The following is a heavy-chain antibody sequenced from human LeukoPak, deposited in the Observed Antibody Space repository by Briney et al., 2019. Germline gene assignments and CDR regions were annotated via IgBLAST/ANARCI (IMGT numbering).Heavy chain of an antibody. D-gene: IGHD2-15*01. V-gene: IGHV3-21*01. Sequence: GGSLRLSCAASGFTFSSYSMNWVRQAPGKGLEWVSSISSSSSYIYYADSVKGRFTISRDNAKNSLYLQMNSLRAEDTAVYYCARGAIRPREGRYCSGGSCYSGYFDYWGQGTLVTVSS. CDR2: ISSSSSYI. CDR3: ARGAIRPREGRYCSGGSCYSGYFDY. J-gene: IGHJ4*02. CDR1: GFTFSSYS.